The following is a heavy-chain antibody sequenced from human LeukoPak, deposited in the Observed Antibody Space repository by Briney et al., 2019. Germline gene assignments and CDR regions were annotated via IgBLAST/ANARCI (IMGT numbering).Heavy chain of an antibody. CDR2: ISASGSTSGST. V-gene: IGHV4-4*07. CDR3: ARATGYYDTSSYNH. Sequence: SETLSLTCTVSGSSISTYYWNWIRQPAGKGLQWIGRISASGSTSGSTNYNPSLKSRATMSVDTSKNQFSLKLYSVNAADTAIYYCARATGYYDTSSYNHWGQGTLVTVSS. J-gene: IGHJ5*02. CDR1: GSSISTYY. D-gene: IGHD3-22*01.